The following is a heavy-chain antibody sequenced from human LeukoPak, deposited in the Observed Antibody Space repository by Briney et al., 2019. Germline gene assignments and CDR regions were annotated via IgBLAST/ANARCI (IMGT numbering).Heavy chain of an antibody. J-gene: IGHJ6*03. V-gene: IGHV3-30*02. CDR1: GFTFSSYA. D-gene: IGHD4-11*01. CDR3: AKDWSDYSNYEDYMDV. CDR2: IRYDGSNK. Sequence: GGSLRLSCAASGFTFSSYAMSWVRQAPGKGLEWAAFIRYDGSNKYYADSVKGRFTISRDNSKNTLYLQMNSLRAEDTAVYYCAKDWSDYSNYEDYMDVWGKGTTVTVSS.